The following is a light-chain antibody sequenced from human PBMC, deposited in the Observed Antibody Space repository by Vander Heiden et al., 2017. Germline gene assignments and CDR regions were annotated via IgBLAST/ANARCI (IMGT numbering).Light chain of an antibody. V-gene: IGKV3D-20*01. CDR1: QIISNNY. J-gene: IGKJ2*01. Sequence: PGDRATLSCGASQIISNNYLAWYQQKPGLAPRLLIYEAYSRAAGIPDRFSCSGSGTDFTLTINRLEPEDFGIYYCQHYDNSPPYTFGQGTKLEIK. CDR3: QHYDNSPPYT. CDR2: EAY.